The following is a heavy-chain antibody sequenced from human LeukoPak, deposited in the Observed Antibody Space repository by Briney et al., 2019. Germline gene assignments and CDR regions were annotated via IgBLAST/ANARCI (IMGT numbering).Heavy chain of an antibody. V-gene: IGHV3-11*04. J-gene: IGHJ3*02. D-gene: IGHD2-8*01. Sequence: PGGSLRLSCAASGRTFTEYYMHWIRQAPGKGLEWVSFIGGTAGNTYYADSVKGRFTISRDNAKNSLYLQMNSLRAEDTAVYYCAREWSAFDIWGQGTMVTVSS. CDR1: GRTFTEYY. CDR2: IGGTAGNT. CDR3: AREWSAFDI.